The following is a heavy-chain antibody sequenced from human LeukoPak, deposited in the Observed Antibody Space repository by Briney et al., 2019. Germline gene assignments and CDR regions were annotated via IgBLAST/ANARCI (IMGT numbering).Heavy chain of an antibody. Sequence: GGSLRLSCVASGFTSSHYAIHWVRQAPGKGLEWVTIVSDDGNKKDYADSVKGRFTVSRDISKNTVYLQITSLRAEDTALYYCARNNYDRSGFYYDYWGRGTLVTVSS. J-gene: IGHJ4*02. CDR3: ARNNYDRSGFYYDY. V-gene: IGHV3-30*03. D-gene: IGHD3-22*01. CDR2: VSDDGNKK. CDR1: GFTSSHYA.